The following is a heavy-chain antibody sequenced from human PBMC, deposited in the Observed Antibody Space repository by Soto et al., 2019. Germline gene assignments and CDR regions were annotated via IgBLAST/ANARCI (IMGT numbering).Heavy chain of an antibody. V-gene: IGHV6-1*01. CDR3: ARGQLGIDWYFDL. CDR2: TYYRSQWYN. CDR1: GDSVSSNSAA. D-gene: IGHD1-1*01. Sequence: SQTLSLTCAISGDSVSSNSAAWNWIRQSPSRGLEWLGRTYYRSQWYNDYPVSVKSRIAINPDTSKNQFSLHLNSVTAEDTAVYFCARGQLGIDWYFDLWGRGTLVTVSS. J-gene: IGHJ2*01.